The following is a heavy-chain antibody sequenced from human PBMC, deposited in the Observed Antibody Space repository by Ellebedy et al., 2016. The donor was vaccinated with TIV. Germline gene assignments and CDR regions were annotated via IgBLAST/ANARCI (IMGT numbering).Heavy chain of an antibody. Sequence: GSLRLSCTVSGGSISSYYWSWIRQSPGKGLEWIGYIYYSGSTNYNPSLKSRVTISVDTSTNQFSLKLSSVTAADTAVYYCAKGWAVAAYDAFDIWGQGTMVTVSS. D-gene: IGHD6-19*01. J-gene: IGHJ3*02. CDR2: IYYSGST. V-gene: IGHV4-59*08. CDR1: GGSISSYY. CDR3: AKGWAVAAYDAFDI.